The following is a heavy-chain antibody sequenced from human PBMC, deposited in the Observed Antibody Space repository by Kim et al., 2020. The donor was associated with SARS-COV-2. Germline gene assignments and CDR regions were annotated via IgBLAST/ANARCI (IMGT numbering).Heavy chain of an antibody. V-gene: IGHV3-30*18. Sequence: GGSLRLSCAASGFTFSSYGMHWVRQAPGKGLEWVAVISYDGSNKYYADSVKGRFTIPRDNTKNTLYLQMNSLRAEDTAVYYCAKGEGSGYSSGWTYYYYGKDVWGQATTVTVSS. J-gene: IGHJ6*02. CDR3: AKGEGSGYSSGWTYYYYGKDV. CDR1: GFTFSSYG. D-gene: IGHD6-19*01. CDR2: ISYDGSNK.